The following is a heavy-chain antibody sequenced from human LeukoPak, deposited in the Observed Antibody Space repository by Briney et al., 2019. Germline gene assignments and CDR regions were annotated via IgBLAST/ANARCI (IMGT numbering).Heavy chain of an antibody. Sequence: SETPSLTCTVSGASIRSSYWSWLRQPPGKGLEWIGYIYYTGSTNSNPSLKSRVTVSVDTSKNQFSLKLSSVTAADTAVYYCARGRLDGGSINYFDYWGQGTLVTVSS. CDR1: GASIRSSY. V-gene: IGHV4-59*08. CDR2: IYYTGST. CDR3: ARGRLDGGSINYFDY. J-gene: IGHJ4*02. D-gene: IGHD2-15*01.